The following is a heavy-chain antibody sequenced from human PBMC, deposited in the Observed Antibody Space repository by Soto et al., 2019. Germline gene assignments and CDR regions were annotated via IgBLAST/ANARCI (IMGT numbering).Heavy chain of an antibody. V-gene: IGHV3-23*01. CDR2: ISGSGGST. D-gene: IGHD6-19*01. Sequence: EVQLLESGGGLVQPGGSLRLSCAASGFTFSSYAMSWVRQAPGKVLEWVSAISGSGGSTYYADSVKGRFTISRDNSKNTLYVQMTSLRAEDTAVYYCAKEKTDSSCWDGMDVWGQGTTVTVSS. CDR3: AKEKTDSSCWDGMDV. J-gene: IGHJ6*02. CDR1: GFTFSSYA.